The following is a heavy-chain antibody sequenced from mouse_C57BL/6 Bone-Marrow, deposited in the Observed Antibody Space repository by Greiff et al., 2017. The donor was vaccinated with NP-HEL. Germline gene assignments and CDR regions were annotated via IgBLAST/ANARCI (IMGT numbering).Heavy chain of an antibody. V-gene: IGHV1-9*01. CDR1: GYTFTGYW. CDR3: ARGQMITTKGLAY. J-gene: IGHJ3*01. CDR2: ILPGSGST. D-gene: IGHD2-4*01. Sequence: QVQLKQSGAELMKPGASVKLSCKATGYTFTGYWIEWVKQRPGHGLEWIGEILPGSGSTNYNEKFKGKAPFTADTSATTAYMQLSSLTTEDSAIYYCARGQMITTKGLAYWGKGTLVTVSA.